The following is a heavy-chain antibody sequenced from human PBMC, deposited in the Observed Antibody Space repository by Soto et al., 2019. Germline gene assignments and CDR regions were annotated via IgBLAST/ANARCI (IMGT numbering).Heavy chain of an antibody. CDR2: INHSGST. CDR1: GGSIIVYY. Sequence: AETLSLTCSVSGGSIIVYYWSWIRQPPGEGLEWIGEINHSGSTNYNPSLKSRVTISVDTSKNQFSLKLSSVTAADTAVYYCARGVGDLIAVRPSDYYYGMDVWGQGTTVTVSS. J-gene: IGHJ6*02. CDR3: ARGVGDLIAVRPSDYYYGMDV. D-gene: IGHD6-6*01. V-gene: IGHV4-34*01.